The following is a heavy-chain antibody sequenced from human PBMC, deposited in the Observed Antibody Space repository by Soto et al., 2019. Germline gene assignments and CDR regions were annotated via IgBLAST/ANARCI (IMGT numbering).Heavy chain of an antibody. CDR1: GGSISSGGYY. D-gene: IGHD3-10*01. V-gene: IGHV4-31*03. Sequence: PSETLSLTCTVSGGSISSGGYYWSWIRQHPGKGLEWIGYIYYSGSTYYNPSLKSRVTISVDTSKNQFSLKLSSLTAADTAVYYCARVSYGSGSYWGKWFDPWGQGTLVTVSS. CDR2: IYYSGST. CDR3: ARVSYGSGSYWGKWFDP. J-gene: IGHJ5*02.